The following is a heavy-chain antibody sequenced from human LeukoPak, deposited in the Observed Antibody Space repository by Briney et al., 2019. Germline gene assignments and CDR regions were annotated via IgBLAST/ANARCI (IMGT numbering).Heavy chain of an antibody. D-gene: IGHD2-2*01. Sequence: SETLSLTCAVYGGSFSGYYWSWIRQPPGKGLEWIGEINHSGGTNSNPPLKSRVTISVDPSKNQFSLKRSSLTAAAPAVFSFARGLRCSSPSCYPRDIYYFAYWGKGPLVTVSS. J-gene: IGHJ4*02. CDR3: ARGLRCSSPSCYPRDIYYFAY. V-gene: IGHV4-34*01. CDR2: INHSGGT. CDR1: GGSFSGYY.